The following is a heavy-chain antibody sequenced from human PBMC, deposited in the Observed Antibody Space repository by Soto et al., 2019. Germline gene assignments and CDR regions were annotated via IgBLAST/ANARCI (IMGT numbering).Heavy chain of an antibody. J-gene: IGHJ4*02. CDR2: IYWNDDK. Sequence: SGPTLVNPTQTLTLTCTFSGFSLSTSGVGVGWIRQPPGKALEWLALIYWNDDKRYSPSLKSRLTITKDTSKNQVVLTVTNMDPVDTATYYCARPPRGIAAFYFDYWGQGTLVTVSS. CDR3: ARPPRGIAAFYFDY. D-gene: IGHD6-13*01. V-gene: IGHV2-5*01. CDR1: GFSLSTSGVG.